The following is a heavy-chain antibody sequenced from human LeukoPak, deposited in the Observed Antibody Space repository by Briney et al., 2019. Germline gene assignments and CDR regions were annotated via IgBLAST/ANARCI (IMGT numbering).Heavy chain of an antibody. Sequence: AASVKVSCKASGYTFVRYGVSWVRQAPGQGPEWMGWISAYNGNTNYAQKFQGRVTMTTGTSTSTAYMDLRSLRSDDTAVYYCAKDEYSFGYYYYGMDVWGQGTTVTVSS. CDR2: ISAYNGNT. CDR1: GYTFVRYG. CDR3: AKDEYSFGYYYYGMDV. V-gene: IGHV1-18*01. D-gene: IGHD5-18*01. J-gene: IGHJ6*02.